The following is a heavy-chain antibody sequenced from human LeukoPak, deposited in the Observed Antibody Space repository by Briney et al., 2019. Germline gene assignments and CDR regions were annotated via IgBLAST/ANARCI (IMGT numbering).Heavy chain of an antibody. D-gene: IGHD3-16*01. CDR3: ARAEGAASHI. CDR2: INHSGST. V-gene: IGHV4-34*01. CDR1: GGSFSGYY. J-gene: IGHJ3*02. Sequence: SETLSLTCAVYGGSFSGYYWSWIRQPPGKGLEWIGEINHSGSTNYNPSLKSRVSMSLDTSKNHFSLRLTSVTAADTGVYFCARAEGAASHIWGQGTMVSVSS.